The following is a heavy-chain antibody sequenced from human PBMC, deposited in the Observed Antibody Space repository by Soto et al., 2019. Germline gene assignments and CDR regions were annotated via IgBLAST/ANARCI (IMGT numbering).Heavy chain of an antibody. CDR1: GFTFSSYS. CDR3: ARGITGTYYFPDY. V-gene: IGHV3-48*01. D-gene: IGHD1-7*01. CDR2: ISSSSSTI. J-gene: IGHJ4*02. Sequence: GGSLRLSCAASGFTFSSYSMNWVRQAPGKGLEWVSYISSSSSTIYYADSVKGRFTISRDNAKNSLYLQMNSLRAEDTAVYYCARGITGTYYFPDYWGQGTLVTVSS.